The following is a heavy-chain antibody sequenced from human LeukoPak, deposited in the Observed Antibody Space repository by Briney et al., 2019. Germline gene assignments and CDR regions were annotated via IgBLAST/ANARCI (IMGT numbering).Heavy chain of an antibody. J-gene: IGHJ6*02. CDR2: ISWNSGSI. D-gene: IGHD5-24*01. CDR1: GFTFDDYA. V-gene: IGHV3-9*01. Sequence: PGRSLRLSCAASGFTFDDYAMHWVRQAPGKGLEWVSGISWNSGSIGYADSVKGRFTISRDNAKNSLYLQMNSLRAEDTALYYCAKDLQFGYYYGMDVWGQGTTVTVSS. CDR3: AKDLQFGYYYGMDV.